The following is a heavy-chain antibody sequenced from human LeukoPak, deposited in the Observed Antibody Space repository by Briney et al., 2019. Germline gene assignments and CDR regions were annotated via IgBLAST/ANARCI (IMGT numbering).Heavy chain of an antibody. J-gene: IGHJ4*02. D-gene: IGHD3-10*02. CDR2: ISYDGSNK. Sequence: PGGSLRLSCAASGFTFSSYAMHWVRQAPGKGLEWVAVISYDGSNKYYADSVKGRFTISRDNSKNTLYLQMNSLRAEDTAVYYCARGHTVRGVIISPHTVSARLDYWGQGTLVTVSS. CDR1: GFTFSSYA. V-gene: IGHV3-30-3*01. CDR3: ARGHTVRGVIISPHTVSARLDY.